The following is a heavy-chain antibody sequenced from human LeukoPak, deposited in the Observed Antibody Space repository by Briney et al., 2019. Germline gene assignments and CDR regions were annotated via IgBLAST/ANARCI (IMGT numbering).Heavy chain of an antibody. CDR1: GFTFRSHW. Sequence: PGGSLRLSCAASGFTFRSHWMSWVRQAPGKGLELVANINQDGSEKYYVDSVKGRFTISRDNAKNSLFLQMNSLRAEDTAVYYCARVRTGTTRGAFDYWGQGTLVTVSS. D-gene: IGHD1-7*01. J-gene: IGHJ4*02. CDR3: ARVRTGTTRGAFDY. CDR2: INQDGSEK. V-gene: IGHV3-7*01.